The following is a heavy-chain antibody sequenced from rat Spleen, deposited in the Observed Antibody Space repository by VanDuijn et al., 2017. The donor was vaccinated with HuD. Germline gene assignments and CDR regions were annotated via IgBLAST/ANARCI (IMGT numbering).Heavy chain of an antibody. V-gene: IGHV3-1*01. Sequence: EVQLQESGPGLVKPSQSLSLTCSVTGYSITSNYWGWIRKFPGNKMEWIGHVSYSGSSSYSPSLKSRISITRDTSKNQFFLQLISVTTEDTATYYCARYTAATSFDYWGQGVMVTVSS. CDR3: ARYTAATSFDY. CDR1: GYSITSNY. J-gene: IGHJ2*01. CDR2: VSYSGSS. D-gene: IGHD1-2*01.